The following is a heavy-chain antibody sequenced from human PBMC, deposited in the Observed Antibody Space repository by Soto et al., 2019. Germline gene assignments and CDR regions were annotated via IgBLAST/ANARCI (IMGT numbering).Heavy chain of an antibody. V-gene: IGHV1-8*01. Sequence: ASVKVYCKASGYTFTSYDINWVRQATGQGLEWMGWMNPNSGKTGYAQKFQGRVTMTRNTSISTAYMELSSLRSEDTALFYCARALSDTSAYYYYYYMDVWGKGTTVTVSS. CDR1: GYTFTSYD. CDR2: MNPNSGKT. J-gene: IGHJ6*03. CDR3: ARALSDTSAYYYYYYMDV.